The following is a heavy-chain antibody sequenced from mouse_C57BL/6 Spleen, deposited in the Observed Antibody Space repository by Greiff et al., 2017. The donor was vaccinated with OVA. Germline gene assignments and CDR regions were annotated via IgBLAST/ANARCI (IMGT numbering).Heavy chain of an antibody. J-gene: IGHJ2*01. V-gene: IGHV1-52*01. CDR2: IDPSDSET. CDR3: ARDPLWYLDY. CDR1: GYTFTSYW. D-gene: IGHD6-1*01. Sequence: QVQLQQPGAELVRPGSSVKLSCKASGYTFTSYWMHWVKQRPIQGLEWIGNIDPSDSETHYNQKFKDKATLTVDKSSITAYMQLSSLTSEDSAVYYCARDPLWYLDYWGQGTTLTVSS.